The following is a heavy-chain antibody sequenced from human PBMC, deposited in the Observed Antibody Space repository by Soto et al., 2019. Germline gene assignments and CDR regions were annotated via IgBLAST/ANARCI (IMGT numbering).Heavy chain of an antibody. CDR3: ARGRYSSGWNTYYYDSSGPNPLDY. V-gene: IGHV6-1*01. CDR2: TYHRSKWYN. J-gene: IGHJ4*02. CDR1: GDSVSSNRAA. Sequence: SQTLSLTCAISGDSVSSNRAAWNWIRQSPSRGLEWLGRTYHRSKWYNDYAVSVKSRITINPDTSKNQFSLQLNSVTPEDTAVYYCARGRYSSGWNTYYYDSSGPNPLDYWGQGTLVTVSS. D-gene: IGHD3-22*01.